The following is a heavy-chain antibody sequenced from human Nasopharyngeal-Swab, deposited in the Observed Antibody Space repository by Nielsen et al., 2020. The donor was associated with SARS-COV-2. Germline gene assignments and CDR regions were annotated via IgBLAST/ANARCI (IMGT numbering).Heavy chain of an antibody. CDR3: ARYCSTTSCPRGFDY. V-gene: IGHV3-7*01. J-gene: IGHJ4*02. CDR1: GFTFSSYW. D-gene: IGHD2-2*01. CDR2: IKQSGSGQ. Sequence: GESLKISCAASGFTFSSYWMSWVRQAPGKGLEWVAHIKQSGSGQYYVDSVKGRFTISRDTPKNSLSLQMNSLRAEDTAVYYCARYCSTTSCPRGFDYWGQGTLVTVSS.